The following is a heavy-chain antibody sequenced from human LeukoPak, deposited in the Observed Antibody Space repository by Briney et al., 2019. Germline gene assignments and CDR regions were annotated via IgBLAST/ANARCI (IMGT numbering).Heavy chain of an antibody. Sequence: GGSLRLSCAASGFTFGSYWMSWVRQAPGKGLEWVANIKQDGSEKNYVDSVKGRFTISRDNAKNSLYLQMNSLRAEDTAVYYCARAPYYYGSSGYGYWGQGTLVTVSS. V-gene: IGHV3-7*01. D-gene: IGHD3-22*01. CDR2: IKQDGSEK. CDR1: GFTFGSYW. CDR3: ARAPYYYGSSGYGY. J-gene: IGHJ4*02.